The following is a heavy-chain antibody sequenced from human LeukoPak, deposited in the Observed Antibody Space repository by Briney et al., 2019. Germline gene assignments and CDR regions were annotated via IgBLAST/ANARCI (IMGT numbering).Heavy chain of an antibody. CDR2: IIPIFGTA. V-gene: IGHV1-69*13. Sequence: SVKVSCKASGGTFSSYAISWVRQAPGQGLEWMGGIIPIFGTANYAQKFQGRVTITADESTSTAYMELSSLRSEDTAVYYCARDKGFYSGSYFDYWGQGTLVTVSS. CDR1: GGTFSSYA. CDR3: ARDKGFYSGSYFDY. D-gene: IGHD1-26*01. J-gene: IGHJ4*02.